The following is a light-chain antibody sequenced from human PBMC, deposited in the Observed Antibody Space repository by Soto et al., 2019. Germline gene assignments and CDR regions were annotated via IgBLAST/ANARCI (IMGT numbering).Light chain of an antibody. V-gene: IGKV3-15*01. CDR3: KQSNAFPCT. J-gene: IGKJ1*01. CDR2: AAS. CDR1: QGISDT. Sequence: ELVMSQSPATLSFSPGGRATLPCRASQGISDTLAWYQQKPGQAPRLLIYAASTMPTGVPARFSGSGSGTDFTLTISSLQSEDFATYYCKQSNAFPCTFGQGTKVDIK.